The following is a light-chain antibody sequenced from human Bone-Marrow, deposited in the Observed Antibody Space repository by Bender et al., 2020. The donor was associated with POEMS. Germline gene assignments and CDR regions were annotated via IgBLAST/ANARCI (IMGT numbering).Light chain of an antibody. Sequence: QSALTQPASASGSPGQSVTISCTGTSSDVGGYNYVSWYQQHPGKAPKLMIYEVTKRPSGVPDRFSGSKSGNTASLTISGLQAEDEADYYCCSYAGNWVFGGGTKLTVL. V-gene: IGLV2-8*01. CDR1: SSDVGGYNY. CDR2: EVT. CDR3: CSYAGNWV. J-gene: IGLJ3*02.